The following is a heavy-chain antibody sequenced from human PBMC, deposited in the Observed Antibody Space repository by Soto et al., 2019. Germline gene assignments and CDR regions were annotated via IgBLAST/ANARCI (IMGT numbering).Heavy chain of an antibody. Sequence: QVQLVQSGAEVKKPGSSVKVSCKSSGGTFSTYGINWVRQAPGQGREWMGMIIPNFGTPTYAQKFRGRVSITADESTSTAYMELSSLTSDDTAFYYCARDGRSSSYDFWGQGTLVTVSS. J-gene: IGHJ4*02. CDR3: ARDGRSSSYDF. CDR1: GGTFSTYG. CDR2: IIPNFGTP. D-gene: IGHD6-13*01. V-gene: IGHV1-69*18.